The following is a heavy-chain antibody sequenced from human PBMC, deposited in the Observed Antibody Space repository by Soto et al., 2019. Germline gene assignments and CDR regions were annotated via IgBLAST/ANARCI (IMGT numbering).Heavy chain of an antibody. CDR2: ISGSGGST. V-gene: IGHV3-23*01. J-gene: IGHJ6*02. CDR1: GFTFSSYT. Sequence: GGSLRLSCAASGFTFSSYTMSWVRQAPGKGLEWVSAISGSGGSTYYADSVKGRFTISRDNSKNTLYLQMNSLRAEDTAVYYCAKGIWSGYYHPPEYYYYYYGMDVWGQGTTVTVSS. D-gene: IGHD3-3*01. CDR3: AKGIWSGYYHPPEYYYYYYGMDV.